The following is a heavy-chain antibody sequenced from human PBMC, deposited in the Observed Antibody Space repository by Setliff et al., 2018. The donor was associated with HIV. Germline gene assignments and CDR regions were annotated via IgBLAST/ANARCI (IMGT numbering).Heavy chain of an antibody. V-gene: IGHV1-69*05. CDR2: IIPIFGTP. CDR3: ARGSCSGCYLSDY. CDR1: GYTFTEYY. D-gene: IGHD6-19*01. Sequence: AASVKVSCKASGYTFTEYYIHWVRQAPGQGLEWMGGIIPIFGTPDYAQKFQGRVTITRDTSANTAYMELSSLRSEDTAVYYCARGSCSGCYLSDYWGLGTLVTVS. J-gene: IGHJ4*02.